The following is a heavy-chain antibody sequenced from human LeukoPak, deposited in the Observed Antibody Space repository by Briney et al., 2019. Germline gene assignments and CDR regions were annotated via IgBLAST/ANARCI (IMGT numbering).Heavy chain of an antibody. V-gene: IGHV3-23*01. Sequence: GGSLRLSCAASGFTFSTYAMSWVRQAPGKGLEWVSAISGNGSNTYYADSVKGRFTISRDNSKNTLYLQMNSLRAEDTAVYYCAKASVGDWDGYNPFDYWGQGTLVTVSS. D-gene: IGHD5-24*01. J-gene: IGHJ4*02. CDR3: AKASVGDWDGYNPFDY. CDR1: GFTFSTYA. CDR2: ISGNGSNT.